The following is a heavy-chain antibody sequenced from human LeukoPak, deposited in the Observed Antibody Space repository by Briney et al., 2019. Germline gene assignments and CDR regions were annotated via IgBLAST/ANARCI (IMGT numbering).Heavy chain of an antibody. CDR3: ARYSGSYQFDY. Sequence: SETLSLTCTVSGGSISSYYWSWIRQPPGKGLEWIGYIYYSGSTNYNPSLKSRVTISVDTSKNQFSLELSSVTAADTAVYYCARYSGSYQFDYWGQGTLVTVSS. CDR1: GGSISSYY. J-gene: IGHJ4*02. CDR2: IYYSGST. D-gene: IGHD1-26*01. V-gene: IGHV4-59*01.